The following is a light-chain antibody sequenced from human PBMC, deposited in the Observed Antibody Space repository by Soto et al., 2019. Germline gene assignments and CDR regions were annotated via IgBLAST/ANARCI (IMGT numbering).Light chain of an antibody. CDR2: DVS. Sequence: ALTQPASVSGSPGQSISISCTGTSSDVGGYNYVSWYQQHPGKAPKLMIYDVSDRPSGVSNRFSGSKSGNTASLTISGLQAEDEADYYCSSYTSGFYVFGTGTKVTVL. J-gene: IGLJ1*01. V-gene: IGLV2-14*01. CDR1: SSDVGGYNY. CDR3: SSYTSGFYV.